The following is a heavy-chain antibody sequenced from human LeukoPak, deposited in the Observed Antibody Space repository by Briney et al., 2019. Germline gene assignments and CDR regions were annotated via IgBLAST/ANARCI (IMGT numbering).Heavy chain of an antibody. Sequence: GGSLRLSCEASGFPFSSYVMSWVRQAPGKGLEWVAVIWYDGSNKYYADSVKGRFTISRDNSKNTLYLQMNSLRAEDTAVYYCARDKYCSSTSCPIDYWGQGTLVTVSS. J-gene: IGHJ4*02. V-gene: IGHV3-33*08. CDR1: GFPFSSYV. CDR2: IWYDGSNK. CDR3: ARDKYCSSTSCPIDY. D-gene: IGHD2-2*01.